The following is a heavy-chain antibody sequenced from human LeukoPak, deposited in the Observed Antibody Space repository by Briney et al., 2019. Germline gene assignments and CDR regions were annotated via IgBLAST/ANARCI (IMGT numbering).Heavy chain of an antibody. CDR2: IRGTGTST. CDR1: GFTFSSYG. J-gene: IGHJ4*02. CDR3: AKVTYGSGTYGAFDY. V-gene: IGHV3-23*01. Sequence: PGGSLRLSCAGSGFTFSSYGMSWVRQAPGKGLEWVSAIRGTGTSTYYADSVKGRFTISRDNSKNTLYLQMNSLRAEDTAVYYCAKVTYGSGTYGAFDYWGQGTLSPSP. D-gene: IGHD3-10*01.